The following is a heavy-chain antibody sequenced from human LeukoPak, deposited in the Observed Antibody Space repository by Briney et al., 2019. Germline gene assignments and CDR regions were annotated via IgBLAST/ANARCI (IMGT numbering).Heavy chain of an antibody. CDR1: GFTFSSYS. V-gene: IGHV3-21*01. D-gene: IGHD7-27*01. CDR2: ISSSSSYI. CDR3: ARDRGLTGYFDY. J-gene: IGHJ4*02. Sequence: GGSLRPSCAASGFTFSSYSMNWVRQAPGKGLEWVSSISSSSSYIYYADSVKGRFTISRDNAKNSLYLQMNSLRAEDTAVYYCARDRGLTGYFDYWGQGTLVTVSS.